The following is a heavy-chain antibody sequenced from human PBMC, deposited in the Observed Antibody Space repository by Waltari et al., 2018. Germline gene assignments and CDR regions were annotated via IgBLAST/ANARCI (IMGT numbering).Heavy chain of an antibody. CDR1: GDSVSSNSAA. CDR3: ARDRLRIYFDS. CDR2: TYYRSKSYN. Sequence: QVQLQQSGPGLVKPSQTLALTCAISGDSVSSNSAAWTWIRQSPARVLEWLGRTYYRSKSYNDYAVSVKSPITINPDTSKNQFSLQLNSVTAEDTAVYYCARDRLRIYFDSWGQGTLVTVSS. J-gene: IGHJ4*02. V-gene: IGHV6-1*01.